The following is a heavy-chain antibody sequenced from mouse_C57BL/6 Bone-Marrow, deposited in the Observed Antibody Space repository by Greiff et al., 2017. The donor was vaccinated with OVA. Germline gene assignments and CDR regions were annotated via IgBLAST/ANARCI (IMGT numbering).Heavy chain of an antibody. D-gene: IGHD2-4*01. CDR1: GYTFTDYN. Sequence: VQLQQSGPELVKPGASVKIPCKASGYTFTDYNMDWVKQSHGKSLEWIGDINPNNGGTIYNQKFKGKATLTVDKSSSTAYMERRSLTSEDTAVYDCAREGPDYDYSFAYWGQGTLVTVSA. V-gene: IGHV1-18*01. CDR2: INPNNGGT. J-gene: IGHJ3*01. CDR3: AREGPDYDYSFAY.